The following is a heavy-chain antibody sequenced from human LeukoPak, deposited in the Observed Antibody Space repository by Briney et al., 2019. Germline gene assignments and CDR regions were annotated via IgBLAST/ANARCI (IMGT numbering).Heavy chain of an antibody. Sequence: RASVKVSCKASGYTFNTFGVAWVRQAPGQGLEWMGWISGYNGDTDYAANLQGRVTLTTDTSTNTAYMELRSLRSDDAAVYYCARSGDGNWFDPWGQGTLVTVSS. CDR3: ARSGDGNWFDP. V-gene: IGHV1-18*01. J-gene: IGHJ5*02. CDR2: ISGYNGDT. CDR1: GYTFNTFG. D-gene: IGHD4-17*01.